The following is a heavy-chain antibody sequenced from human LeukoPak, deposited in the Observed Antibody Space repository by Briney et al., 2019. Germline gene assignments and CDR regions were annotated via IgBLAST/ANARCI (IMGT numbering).Heavy chain of an antibody. V-gene: IGHV3-23*01. CDR2: ISGSGGST. CDR3: AKAINGDYYYFDY. D-gene: IGHD4-17*01. CDR1: GFTFSSYA. Sequence: SGGSLRLSCAASGFTFSSYAMSWVRQAPGKGLEWVSAISGSGGSTYYADSVKGRFTISRDNAKNSLYLQMNSLRAEDTALYYCAKAINGDYYYFDYWGQGTLVTVSS. J-gene: IGHJ4*02.